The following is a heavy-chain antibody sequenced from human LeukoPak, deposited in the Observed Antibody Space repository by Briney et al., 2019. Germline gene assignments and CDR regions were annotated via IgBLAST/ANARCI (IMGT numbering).Heavy chain of an antibody. D-gene: IGHD3-10*01. CDR3: ARGSAVGAYFDY. Sequence: PGGSLRLSCAASGFXFSSYWMHWVRQAPGKGLVWVSRVHSDGSPTSYADSVKGRFTISRDNAKHTLYLQMNSLRAEDTAVYYCARGSAVGAYFDYWGQGTLVTVSS. CDR1: GFXFSSYW. V-gene: IGHV3-74*01. J-gene: IGHJ4*02. CDR2: VHSDGSPT.